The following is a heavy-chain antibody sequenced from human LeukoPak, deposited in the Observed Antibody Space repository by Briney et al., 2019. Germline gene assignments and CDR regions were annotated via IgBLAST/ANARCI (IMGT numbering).Heavy chain of an antibody. Sequence: HPGGSLRLSCAASGFTFSSYEMNWVRQAPGKGLVWVSRINSDGSSTSYADSVKGRFTISGDNAKNTLYLQMNSLRAEDTAVYYCARVGWNARKNFDYWGQGTLVTVSS. V-gene: IGHV3-74*01. CDR1: GFTFSSYE. CDR2: INSDGSST. D-gene: IGHD1-1*01. CDR3: ARVGWNARKNFDY. J-gene: IGHJ4*02.